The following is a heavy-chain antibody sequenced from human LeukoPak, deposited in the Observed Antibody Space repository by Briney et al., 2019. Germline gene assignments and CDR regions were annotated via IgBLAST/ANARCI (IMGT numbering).Heavy chain of an antibody. CDR3: ARGSGSYSTYFDF. V-gene: IGHV3-20*04. CDR2: ISWNGGST. CDR1: GFNFDDYG. Sequence: GGSLRLSCAASGFNFDDYGMTWVRQAPGEGLGWVSGISWNGGSTAYVDSVKGRFTISRDNAKNSLYLQMNSLRGEDTALYYCARGSGSYSTYFDFWGQGTLVTVSS. D-gene: IGHD1-26*01. J-gene: IGHJ4*02.